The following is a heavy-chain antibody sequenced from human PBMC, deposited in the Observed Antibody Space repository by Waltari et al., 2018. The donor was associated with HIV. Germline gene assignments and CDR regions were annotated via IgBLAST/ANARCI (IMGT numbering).Heavy chain of an antibody. J-gene: IGHJ3*01. D-gene: IGHD3-16*01. CDR2: ISYGGSNR. CDR1: GFVFRSLA. CDR3: AKDGGGSKTDSFEV. V-gene: IGHV3-30*18. Sequence: VQLVESGGGVVQPGASLRLSCEGSGFVFRSLAIHWVRQAPGRGLEVLSTISYGGSNRNLSDSVKGRFTISRDNSKNTTYLEMTSLRPDDTAVFFCAKDGGGSKTDSFEVWGQGTLVTV.